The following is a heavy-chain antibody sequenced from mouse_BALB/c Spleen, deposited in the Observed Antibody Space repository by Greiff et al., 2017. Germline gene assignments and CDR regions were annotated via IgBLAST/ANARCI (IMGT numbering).Heavy chain of an antibody. D-gene: IGHD2-3*01. CDR3: ARGNDGYSYWYFDV. V-gene: IGHV5-6-5*01. CDR2: ISSGGST. CDR1: GFTFSSYA. J-gene: IGHJ1*01. Sequence: EVKVEESGGGLVKPGGSLKLSCAASGFTFSSYAMSWVRQTPEKRLEWVASISSGGSTYYPDSVKGRFTISRDNARNILYLQMSSLRSEDTAMYYCARGNDGYSYWYFDVWGAGTTVTVSS.